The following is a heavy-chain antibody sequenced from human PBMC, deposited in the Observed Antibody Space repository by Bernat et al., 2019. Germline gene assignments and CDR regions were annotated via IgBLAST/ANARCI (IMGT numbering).Heavy chain of an antibody. Sequence: EVQLVESEGGLVKPGGSLRLSCAASGFTFINAWMSWVRQSPGKGLEWVGRIKSITNGATTDYAAPVKGRFTISRDDSKNTLYLQMNSLKTEDTAVYYCTTAPYYHAFDIWGQGTMVTVSS. CDR2: IKSITNGATT. J-gene: IGHJ3*02. CDR3: TTAPYYHAFDI. V-gene: IGHV3-15*01. D-gene: IGHD3-10*01. CDR1: GFTFINAW.